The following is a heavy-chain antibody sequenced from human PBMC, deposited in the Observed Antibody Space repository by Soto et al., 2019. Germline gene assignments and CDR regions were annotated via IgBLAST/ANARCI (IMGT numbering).Heavy chain of an antibody. CDR2: INHSGST. CDR1: GGSFSGYY. CDR3: ARGGPYWFDP. V-gene: IGHV4-34*01. Sequence: SETLSLTCAVYGGSFSGYYWSWIRQPPGKGLEWIGEINHSGSTNYNPSLKSRVTISVDTSKNQFSLKLSSVTAAGTAVYYCARGGPYWFDPWGQGTLVTVSS. J-gene: IGHJ5*02.